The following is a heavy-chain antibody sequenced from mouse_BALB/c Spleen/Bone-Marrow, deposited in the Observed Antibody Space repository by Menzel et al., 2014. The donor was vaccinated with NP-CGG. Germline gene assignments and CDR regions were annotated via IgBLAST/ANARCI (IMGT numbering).Heavy chain of an antibody. Sequence: DVHLVESGGGLLQPGGSRKLSCAASGFTFSSFAMHWVRQAPEKGLEWVAYISSGSSTIYYADTVMGRFTISRENPKNTLFLQMNSLRSEDTAMYYCARSGSSSGYFDYWSRGTTLSDSS. J-gene: IGHJ2*01. CDR3: ARSGSSSGYFDY. D-gene: IGHD1-1*01. V-gene: IGHV5-17*02. CDR2: ISSGSSTI. CDR1: GFTFSSFA.